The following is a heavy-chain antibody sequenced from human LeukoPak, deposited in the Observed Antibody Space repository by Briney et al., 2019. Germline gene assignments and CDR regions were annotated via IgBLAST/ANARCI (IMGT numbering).Heavy chain of an antibody. CDR2: IYTSGST. CDR3: ARGTRSGMYLY. V-gene: IGHV4-4*07. CDR1: GGSISNYY. Sequence: SETLSLTCTVSGGSISNYYWSWIRQPAGKGLEWIGRIYTSGSTNYSPSLKSRVTMSVDTSKNQFSLKLSSVTAADTAVYYCARGTRSGMYLYWGQGTLVTVSS. D-gene: IGHD3-10*01. J-gene: IGHJ4*02.